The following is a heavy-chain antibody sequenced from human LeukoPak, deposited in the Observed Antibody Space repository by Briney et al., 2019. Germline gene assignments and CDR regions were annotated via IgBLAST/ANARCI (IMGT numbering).Heavy chain of an antibody. V-gene: IGHV3-48*03. Sequence: PGGSLRLSCAASGFIFISYEMNWVRQAPGKGLEWVSYISSSGSIIYYADSVEGRFTISRDNAKNSLYLQMNSLRAEDTAAYSCARNWTWDYYFDYSGQGTLVTVSS. D-gene: IGHD1-1*01. CDR3: ARNWTWDYYFDY. CDR1: GFIFISYE. CDR2: ISSSGSII. J-gene: IGHJ4*02.